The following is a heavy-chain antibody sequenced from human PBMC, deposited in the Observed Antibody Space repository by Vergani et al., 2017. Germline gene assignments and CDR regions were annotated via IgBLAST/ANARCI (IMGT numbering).Heavy chain of an antibody. CDR1: GFSFPGYA. J-gene: IGHJ4*02. CDR3: TKGRRGYTGYFFDY. CDR2: VSGSSATP. Sequence: DVPLLDSGGGLVQPGGSLRLSCEASGFSFPGYAMSWVRQAPGKGLEWVSSVSGSSATPYYADSVKGRFIISRDNSKNTLHLQMNSLRADDTAVYYCTKGRRGYTGYFFDYWGQGTLATVSS. D-gene: IGHD5-12*01. V-gene: IGHV3-23*01.